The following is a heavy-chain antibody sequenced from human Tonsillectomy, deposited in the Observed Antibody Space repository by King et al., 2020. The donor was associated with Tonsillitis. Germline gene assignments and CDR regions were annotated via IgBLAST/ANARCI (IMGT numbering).Heavy chain of an antibody. J-gene: IGHJ4*02. CDR2: ISYDGNNK. D-gene: IGHD4/OR15-4a*01. CDR1: GFPFSSSC. V-gene: IGHV3-30*18. Sequence: VQLVESGGGVVQPGRYLRLSCAASGFPFSSSCIHWVRQAPGQGLEWVAVISYDGNNKYYAESVKGGFTVTRDISKNTASLQMSTLRAEDTAVYYCAKGLTYYFDYWGQGALVTVSS. CDR3: AKGLTYYFDY.